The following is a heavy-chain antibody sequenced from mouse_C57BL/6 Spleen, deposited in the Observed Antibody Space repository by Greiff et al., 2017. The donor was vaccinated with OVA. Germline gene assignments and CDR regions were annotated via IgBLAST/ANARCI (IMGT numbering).Heavy chain of an antibody. CDR1: GYTFTSYW. Sequence: QVQLQQPGAELVKPGASVKLSCKASGYTFTSYWMQWVKQRPGQGLEWIGEIDPSDSYTNYNQKFKGKATLTVDTSSSTAYMQRSSLTSEDSAVYYCARGAGNYWYFDVWGTGTTVTVSS. CDR3: ARGAGNYWYFDV. CDR2: IDPSDSYT. D-gene: IGHD2-1*01. V-gene: IGHV1-50*01. J-gene: IGHJ1*03.